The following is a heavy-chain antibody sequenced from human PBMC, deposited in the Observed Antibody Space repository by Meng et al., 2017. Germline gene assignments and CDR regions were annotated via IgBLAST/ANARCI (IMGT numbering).Heavy chain of an antibody. D-gene: IGHD6-13*01. CDR2: IYWNDDK. V-gene: IGHV2-5*01. CDR3: AHRQGVAAAGTFDY. CDR1: GFSLSTIGVG. J-gene: IGHJ4*02. Sequence: HISLKDLSPTVVQPTQTLTRTCTFSGFSLSTIGVGVGWIRQPPGKALEWLALIYWNDDKRYSPSLKSRLTITKDTSKNQVVLTMTNMDPVDTATYYCAHRQGVAAAGTFDYWGQGTLVTVSS.